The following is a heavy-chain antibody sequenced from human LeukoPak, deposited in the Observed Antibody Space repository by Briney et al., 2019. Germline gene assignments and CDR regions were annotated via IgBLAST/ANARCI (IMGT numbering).Heavy chain of an antibody. CDR2: IYHSGST. D-gene: IGHD1-26*01. J-gene: IGHJ4*02. CDR1: GGSISSSNW. V-gene: IGHV4-4*02. Sequence: SGTLSLTCAVSGGSISSSNWWSWVRKPPGKGLEWIGEIYHSGSTNYNPSLKSRVTISVDKSKNQFSLKLSSVTAADTAVYYCASSAVVGATSTDYWGQGTLVTVSS. CDR3: ASSAVVGATSTDY.